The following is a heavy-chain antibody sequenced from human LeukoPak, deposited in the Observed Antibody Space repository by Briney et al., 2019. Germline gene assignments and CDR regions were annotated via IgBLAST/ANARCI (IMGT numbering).Heavy chain of an antibody. Sequence: GGSLRLSCAASGFTFSTYGMHWVRQAPGKGLQWVAPLYFDGSNQNYADSVKGRFTISRDNSKSTLYLQMNNLRTDDTAVYYCAKDCGGDCQVYKWGQGSLVTVSS. J-gene: IGHJ4*02. CDR3: AKDCGGDCQVYK. CDR1: GFTFSTYG. V-gene: IGHV3-30*02. CDR2: LYFDGSNQ. D-gene: IGHD2-21*02.